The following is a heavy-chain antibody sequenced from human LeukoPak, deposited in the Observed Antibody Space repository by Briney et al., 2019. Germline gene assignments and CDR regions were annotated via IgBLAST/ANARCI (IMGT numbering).Heavy chain of an antibody. CDR1: GFTFDDYG. J-gene: IGHJ3*02. V-gene: IGHV3-20*01. CDR3: AREMLLWFGDNDAFDI. CDR2: INWNGGST. Sequence: PGGSLRLSCAASGFTFDDYGMSWVRQAPGKGLERVSGINWNGGSTGYADSVKGRFTISRDNAKNSLYLQMNSPRAEDTALYHCAREMLLWFGDNDAFDIWGQGTMVTVSS. D-gene: IGHD3-10*01.